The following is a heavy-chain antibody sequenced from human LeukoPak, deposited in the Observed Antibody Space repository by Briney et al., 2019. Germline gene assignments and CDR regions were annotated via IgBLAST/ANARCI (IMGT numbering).Heavy chain of an antibody. CDR2: ISGYTGDT. CDR1: GYTFINYG. D-gene: IGHD2-21*01. V-gene: IGHV1-18*01. CDR3: ARGLAGGDRNY. J-gene: IGHJ4*02. Sequence: ASVKVSCKASGYTFINYGVSWVRQAPGQGLEWMGWISGYTGDTDYAQNLQGRVTMTTDTSTSTAYMELRSLTSDDTAVYYCARGLAGGDRNYWGQGTLVTVSS.